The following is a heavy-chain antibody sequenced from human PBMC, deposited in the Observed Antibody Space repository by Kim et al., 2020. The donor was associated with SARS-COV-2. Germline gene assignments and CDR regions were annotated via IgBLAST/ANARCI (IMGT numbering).Heavy chain of an antibody. Sequence: SETLSLTCAVYGGSFSGYYWSWIRQPPGKGLEWIGEINHSGSTNYNPSLKSRVTISVDTSKNQFSLKLSSVTAADTAVYYCAGFTIFGVVTYKTGRSNW. D-gene: IGHD3-3*01. CDR1: GGSFSGYY. CDR2: INHSGST. V-gene: IGHV4-34*01. J-gene: IGHJ5*01. CDR3: AGFTIFGVVTYKTGRSNW.